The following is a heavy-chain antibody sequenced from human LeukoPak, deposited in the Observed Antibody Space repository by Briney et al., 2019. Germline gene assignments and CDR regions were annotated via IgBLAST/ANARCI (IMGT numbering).Heavy chain of an antibody. D-gene: IGHD3-16*01. CDR1: GASISSGGYY. V-gene: IGHV4-31*03. J-gene: IGHJ4*02. CDR3: VRATYCYAYSGLPTPGLSDY. CDR2: IFYSGST. Sequence: SQTLSLTCTVSGASISSGGYYWSWIRQHPGKGLEWIGYIFYSGSTYYNPSLKSRVTISVDTSKNQFSLKLSSVTAADTAVYYCVRATYCYAYSGLPTPGLSDYWGQGTLVTVSS.